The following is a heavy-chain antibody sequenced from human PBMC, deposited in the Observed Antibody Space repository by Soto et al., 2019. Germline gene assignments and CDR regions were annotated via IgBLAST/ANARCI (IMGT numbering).Heavy chain of an antibody. V-gene: IGHV4-39*01. CDR3: ARQPYDSTGYYYGA. Sequence: SETLSLTYTVSGGSFSSSTYYWGWIRQPPGKGLEWIGSMYSGGNTYYNPSLKSRVTVSVDTSKNHFSLKLTSVTAADTAMYYCARQPYDSTGYYYGAWGQGTLVTVSS. D-gene: IGHD3-22*01. CDR1: GGSFSSSTYY. CDR2: MYSGGNT. J-gene: IGHJ5*02.